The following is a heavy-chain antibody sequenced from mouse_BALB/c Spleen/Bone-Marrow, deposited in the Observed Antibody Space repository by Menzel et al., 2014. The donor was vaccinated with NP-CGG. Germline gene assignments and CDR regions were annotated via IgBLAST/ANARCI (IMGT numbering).Heavy chain of an antibody. J-gene: IGHJ3*01. CDR2: ISTYSGNT. Sequence: QVHVKQSGPELVRPGVSVKISCKGSGYTFTNYAMHWVKQSHAKSLEWIGVISTYSGNTNYNQKFKGKATMTVDKSSSTAYMELARLTSEDSAIYYCARGIYYDSTWFAYWGQGTLVTVSA. D-gene: IGHD2-4*01. CDR3: ARGIYYDSTWFAY. CDR1: GYTFTNYA. V-gene: IGHV1-67*01.